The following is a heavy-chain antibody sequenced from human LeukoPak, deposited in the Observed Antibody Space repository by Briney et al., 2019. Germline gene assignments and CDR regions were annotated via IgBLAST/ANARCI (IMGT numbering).Heavy chain of an antibody. Sequence: GASVKVSCKASGYTFTSYDINWVRQATGQGLEWMGWMNPNSGNTGYAQKFQGRVTMTRNTSISTAYMELSSLRSEDTAVYYCATDLHFGYCTATSCANYWGQGTLVTVSS. CDR2: MNPNSGNT. CDR1: GYTFTSYD. D-gene: IGHD2-2*03. J-gene: IGHJ4*02. CDR3: ATDLHFGYCTATSCANY. V-gene: IGHV1-8*01.